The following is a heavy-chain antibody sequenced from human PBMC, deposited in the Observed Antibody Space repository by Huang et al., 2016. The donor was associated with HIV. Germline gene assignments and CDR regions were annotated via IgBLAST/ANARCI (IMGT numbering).Heavy chain of an antibody. Sequence: VKKPGESLKISCKGSGFSFTNYWIGWVRQMPGKGLEWMGIIYPGDSDTKYRPSFQGQVTISADKSISTAYLQWSSLKASDTAMYYCVRSTSGYYYRTDYWGQGTLVTVSS. V-gene: IGHV5-51*01. CDR3: VRSTSGYYYRTDY. D-gene: IGHD3-22*01. CDR2: IYPGDSDT. CDR1: GFSFTNYW. J-gene: IGHJ4*02.